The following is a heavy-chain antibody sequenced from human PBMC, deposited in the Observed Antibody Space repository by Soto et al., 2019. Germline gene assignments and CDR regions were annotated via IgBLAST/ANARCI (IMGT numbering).Heavy chain of an antibody. Sequence: GGSLRLSCAASGFTFSSYAMHWVRQAPGKGLEWVAVISYDGSNKYYADSVKGRFTISRDNSKNTLYLQMNSLRAEDTAVYYCARDRSTMIVVVITTTSAFDIWGQGTMVTVSS. CDR3: ARDRSTMIVVVITTTSAFDI. V-gene: IGHV3-30-3*01. CDR1: GFTFSSYA. J-gene: IGHJ3*02. D-gene: IGHD3-22*01. CDR2: ISYDGSNK.